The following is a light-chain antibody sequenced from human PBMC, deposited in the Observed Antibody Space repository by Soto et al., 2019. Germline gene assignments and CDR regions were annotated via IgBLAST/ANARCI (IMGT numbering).Light chain of an antibody. CDR3: QQRNIWPPVT. CDR2: GAS. J-gene: IGKJ5*01. CDR1: RGVSANY. Sequence: ENLLTQSPGTLSLSTGEGATLSCRASRGVSANYLAWYQQKPGQAPTLLIYGASIRAAGIPDRFSGSGSGTDFTLTIRRLEPDDFAVYYCQQRNIWPPVTFGQGTRLEI. V-gene: IGKV3D-20*02.